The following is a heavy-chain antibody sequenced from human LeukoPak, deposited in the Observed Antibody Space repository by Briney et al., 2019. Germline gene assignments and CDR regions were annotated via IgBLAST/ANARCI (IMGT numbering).Heavy chain of an antibody. CDR3: ARDILTYDYVWVFDY. Sequence: GGSLRLSCAASRFPFNSSGMHWARQAPGKGLEWVAFIRYDGSNKYYADSVKGRFTISRDNSKNTLYLQMNSLRAEDTAVYYCARDILTYDYVWVFDYWGQGTLVTVSS. J-gene: IGHJ4*02. CDR2: IRYDGSNK. V-gene: IGHV3-30*02. CDR1: RFPFNSSG. D-gene: IGHD3-16*01.